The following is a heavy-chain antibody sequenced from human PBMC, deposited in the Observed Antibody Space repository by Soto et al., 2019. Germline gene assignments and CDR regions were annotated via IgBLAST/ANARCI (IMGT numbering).Heavy chain of an antibody. V-gene: IGHV4-59*01. Sequence: SETLPLTCTVSGGSISSYYWSWIRQPPGKGLEWIGYIYYSGSTNYNPSLKSRVTISVDTSKNQFSLKLSSVTAADTAVYYCARAYCSGGSCYSAVPDLFDYWGQGTLVTVSS. CDR3: ARAYCSGGSCYSAVPDLFDY. CDR1: GGSISSYY. J-gene: IGHJ4*02. CDR2: IYYSGST. D-gene: IGHD2-15*01.